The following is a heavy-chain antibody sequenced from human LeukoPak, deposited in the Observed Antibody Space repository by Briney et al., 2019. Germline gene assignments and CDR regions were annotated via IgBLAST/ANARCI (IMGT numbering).Heavy chain of an antibody. V-gene: IGHV4-59*01. D-gene: IGHD3-9*01. J-gene: IGHJ4*02. CDR3: ARYRGVNILTGYYLEFDY. Sequence: SETLSLTCTVSGGSISSYYWSWIRQPPGKGLEWLGYIYYSGSTNYNPSLKSRVTISVDTSKNQFSLKLSSVTAADTAVYYCARYRGVNILTGYYLEFDYWGQGTLVTVSS. CDR2: IYYSGST. CDR1: GGSISSYY.